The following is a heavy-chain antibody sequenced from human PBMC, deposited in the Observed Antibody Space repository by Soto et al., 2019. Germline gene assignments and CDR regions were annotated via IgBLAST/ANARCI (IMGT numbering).Heavy chain of an antibody. Sequence: ASVKVSCKASGYTFTSYYMHWVRQAPGQGLEWMGIINPSGGSTSYAQKFQGRVTMTRDTSTSTVYMELSSLRSEDTAVYYCARDGTYYDYIWGSYRKDAFDIWGQGTMVTVSS. V-gene: IGHV1-46*01. CDR2: INPSGGST. CDR1: GYTFTSYY. J-gene: IGHJ3*02. D-gene: IGHD3-16*02. CDR3: ARDGTYYDYIWGSYRKDAFDI.